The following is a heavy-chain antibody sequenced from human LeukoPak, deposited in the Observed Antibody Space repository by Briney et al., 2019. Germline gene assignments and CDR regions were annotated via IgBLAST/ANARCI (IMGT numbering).Heavy chain of an antibody. D-gene: IGHD2-2*01. CDR1: RCTFTSYA. CDR2: INTNTGNP. CDR3: ARGGYCSSTSCLHDY. J-gene: IGHJ4*02. V-gene: IGHV7-4-1*02. Sequence: ASVKVSCKASRCTFTSYAMNWVRQAPGQGLEGMGWINTNTGNPTYAQGFTGRFVFSLDTSVSTAYLQISSLKAEDTAVYYCARGGYCSSTSCLHDYWGQGTLVTVSS.